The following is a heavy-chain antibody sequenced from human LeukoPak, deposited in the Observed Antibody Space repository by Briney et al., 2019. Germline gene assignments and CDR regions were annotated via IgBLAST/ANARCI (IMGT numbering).Heavy chain of an antibody. CDR1: GYTFTGYY. J-gene: IGHJ5*02. V-gene: IGHV1-2*02. CDR2: INPNSGGT. Sequence: ASVKVSCKASGYTFTGYYMHWVRQAPGQGLEWMGWINPNSGGTNYAQKFQGRVTMTRDTSISTAYMELSRLGSDDTAVYYCARDLPTTILGVVSNWFDPWGQGTLVTVSS. D-gene: IGHD3-3*01. CDR3: ARDLPTTILGVVSNWFDP.